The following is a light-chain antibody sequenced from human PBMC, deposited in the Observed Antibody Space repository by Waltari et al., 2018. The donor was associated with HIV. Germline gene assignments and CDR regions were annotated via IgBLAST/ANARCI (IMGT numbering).Light chain of an antibody. CDR3: SAYAGSNIVL. V-gene: IGLV2-8*01. CDR1: STDIGSYNY. CDR2: EGN. J-gene: IGLJ2*01. Sequence: QSALTQPPSASGSPGQSVTISCTGTSTDIGSYNYVSWYQQHPGTAPKLIIYEGNKRPSGVPDRFSGSKSGDTASLTVSGLQAEYEADYYCSAYAGSNIVLFGGGTKLTVL.